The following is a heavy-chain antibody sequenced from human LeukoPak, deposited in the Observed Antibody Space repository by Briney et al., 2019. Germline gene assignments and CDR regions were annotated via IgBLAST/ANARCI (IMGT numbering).Heavy chain of an antibody. CDR1: GGSISSSSSY. J-gene: IGHJ4*02. Sequence: SETLSLTCTVSGGSISSSSSYWGWIRQPPGKGREWIGTIYYSGSTYYNASLKSRVTTSADTSKNQFSLKLSSVTAADTAVYYCARTTVATQFDYWGQGTLVTVSS. CDR2: IYYSGST. D-gene: IGHD4-23*01. V-gene: IGHV4-39*01. CDR3: ARTTVATQFDY.